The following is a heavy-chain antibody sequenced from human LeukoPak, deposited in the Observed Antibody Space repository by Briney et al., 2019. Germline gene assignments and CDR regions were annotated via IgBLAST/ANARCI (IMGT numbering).Heavy chain of an antibody. V-gene: IGHV4-38-2*02. J-gene: IGHJ4*02. CDR3: AREADFDSSFDS. CDR2: IYHSGST. D-gene: IGHD3-9*01. Sequence: KSSETLSLTCTVSGYSISSGYYWGWIRQPPGKGLEWIGSIYHSGSTYYNPSLKSRVTMSVDKSKNQFSLNLRSVTAADTAVYYCAREADFDSSFDSWGQGTLVTVSS. CDR1: GYSISSGYY.